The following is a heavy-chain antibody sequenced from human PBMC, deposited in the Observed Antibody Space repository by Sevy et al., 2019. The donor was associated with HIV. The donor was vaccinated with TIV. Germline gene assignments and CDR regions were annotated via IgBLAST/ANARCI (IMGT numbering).Heavy chain of an antibody. D-gene: IGHD6-19*01. CDR2: IWYDGTNK. V-gene: IGHV3-33*01. CDR1: RFTFSSYG. J-gene: IGHJ4*02. Sequence: GGSLRLSCAASRFTFSSYGMHWVRQAPGKGLEWVAVIWYDGTNKEYADSVKGRFTISRDNSKNTLYLQISSLRADDTAVYYCARERLAVAGIGYYFDYWGQGTLVTVSS. CDR3: ARERLAVAGIGYYFDY.